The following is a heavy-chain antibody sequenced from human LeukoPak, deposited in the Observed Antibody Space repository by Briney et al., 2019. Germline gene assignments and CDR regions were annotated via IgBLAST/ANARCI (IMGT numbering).Heavy chain of an antibody. CDR3: AKGLRTGVGPYMGYHYYMDV. V-gene: IGHV3-30*02. Sequence: PGGSLRLSCAASGFAFSSHGMHWVRQAPGKGLEWVTFIRFNGSTKYYIDSVKGRFTISRDNSYNTVSLQMNSLRDEDTGVYYCAKGLRTGVGPYMGYHYYMDVWGKGATVTVSS. D-gene: IGHD3-16*01. CDR1: GFAFSSHG. CDR2: IRFNGSTK. J-gene: IGHJ6*03.